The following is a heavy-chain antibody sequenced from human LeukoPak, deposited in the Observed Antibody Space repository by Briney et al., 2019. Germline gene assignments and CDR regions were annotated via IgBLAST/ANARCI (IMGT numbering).Heavy chain of an antibody. CDR3: AKVSDDIVVVPAAITFDY. Sequence: PGGSLRLSCAASGFTFTKYAMSWVRQAPGMGLQWVSAISGDGSRTYYAGSVKGRLTISRDNSKNTLYLQMNSLRAEDTAVYYCAKVSDDIVVVPAAITFDYWGQGTLVTVSS. D-gene: IGHD2-2*01. CDR1: GFTFTKYA. V-gene: IGHV3-23*01. J-gene: IGHJ4*02. CDR2: ISGDGSRT.